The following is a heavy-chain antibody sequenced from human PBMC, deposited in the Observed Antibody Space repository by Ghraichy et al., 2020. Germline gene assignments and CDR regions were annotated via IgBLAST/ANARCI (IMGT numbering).Heavy chain of an antibody. CDR2: INHSGST. CDR3: ARAALGGDVFVLPVWGGYYMDV. J-gene: IGHJ6*03. D-gene: IGHD3-16*01. V-gene: IGHV4-34*01. Sequence: SQTLSLTCAVYGGSFSGYYWSWIRQPPGKGLEWIGEINHSGSTNYNPSLKSRVTISVDTSKNQFSLKLSSVTAADTAVYYCARAALGGDVFVLPVWGGYYMDVWGKGTTVTVSS. CDR1: GGSFSGYY.